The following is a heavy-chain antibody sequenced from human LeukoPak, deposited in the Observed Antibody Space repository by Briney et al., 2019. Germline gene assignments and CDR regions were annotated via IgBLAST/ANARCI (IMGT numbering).Heavy chain of an antibody. CDR3: ARDDYGDPNFDY. Sequence: ASVKVSCKASGYTSTGYYMHWVRQAPGQGLEWMGWINPNSGGTNYAQKFQGRVTMTRDTSISTAYMELSRLRSDDTAVYYCARDDYGDPNFDYWGQGTLVTVSS. J-gene: IGHJ4*02. D-gene: IGHD4-17*01. CDR2: INPNSGGT. V-gene: IGHV1-2*02. CDR1: GYTSTGYY.